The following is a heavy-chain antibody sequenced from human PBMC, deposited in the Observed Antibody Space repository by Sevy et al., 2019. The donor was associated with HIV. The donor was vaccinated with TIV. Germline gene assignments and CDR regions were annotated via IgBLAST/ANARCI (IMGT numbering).Heavy chain of an antibody. J-gene: IGHJ3*02. CDR3: AKTVERSYADGAFDI. CDR2: ISGSGGST. V-gene: IGHV3-23*01. Sequence: GGSLRLSCAASGFTFSSYAMSWVRQAPGKGLEWVSAISGSGGSTYYADSGKGRCTISRDNSKNTLYLQMNSLGAEDTAVYYCAKTVERSYADGAFDIWGQGTMVTVSS. D-gene: IGHD2-21*01. CDR1: GFTFSSYA.